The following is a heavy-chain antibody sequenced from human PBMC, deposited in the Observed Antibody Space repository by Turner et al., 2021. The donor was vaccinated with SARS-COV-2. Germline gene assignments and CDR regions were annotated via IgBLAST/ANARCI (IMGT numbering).Heavy chain of an antibody. CDR2: ISYDGSNK. V-gene: IGHV3-30*18. CDR3: AKDQFRSGWVVDDAFDI. J-gene: IGHJ3*02. Sequence: QVQLVECGGGVVQPGVSLRLSCAASGFTFSNYGMHWVRQTPGRGLEWVAVISYDGSNKYYADSVKGRFTISRDNSRNTLFLKMNSLRAEDTAVYYCAKDQFRSGWVVDDAFDIWGQGTMVTVSS. CDR1: GFTFSNYG. D-gene: IGHD6-19*01.